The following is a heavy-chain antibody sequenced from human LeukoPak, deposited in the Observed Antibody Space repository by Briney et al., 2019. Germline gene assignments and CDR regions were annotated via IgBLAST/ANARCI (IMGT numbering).Heavy chain of an antibody. CDR1: GYTFTGYY. CDR3: ARDLGSGSYNPFDY. J-gene: IGHJ4*02. Sequence: APVRVSCKASGYTFTGYYMHWVRQAPGQGLEWMGWINPNSGGTNYAQKFQGRVTMTRDTSISTAYMELSRLTSDDTAVYYCARDLGSGSYNPFDYWGQGTLVTVSS. CDR2: INPNSGGT. D-gene: IGHD3-10*01. V-gene: IGHV1-2*02.